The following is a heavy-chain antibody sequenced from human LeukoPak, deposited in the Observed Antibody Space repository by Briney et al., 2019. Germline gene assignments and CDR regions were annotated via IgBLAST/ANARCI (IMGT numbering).Heavy chain of an antibody. CDR1: GGSISSYY. CDR3: ARADASSGRGYIDY. Sequence: SETLSLTCTVSGGSISSYYWSWIRQPPGKGLEWIGYIYYSGSTNYNPSLKSRVTISVDTSKNQFSLKLSSVTAADTAVYYCARADASSGRGYIDYWGQGTLVTVSS. D-gene: IGHD6-19*01. J-gene: IGHJ4*02. CDR2: IYYSGST. V-gene: IGHV4-59*01.